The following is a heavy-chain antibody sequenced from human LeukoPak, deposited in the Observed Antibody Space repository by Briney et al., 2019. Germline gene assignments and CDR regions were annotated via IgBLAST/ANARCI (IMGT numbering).Heavy chain of an antibody. CDR3: ARADILTGYYEG. Sequence: VSAISGSGGSTYYADSVKGRFTISRDNSKNTLYLQMNSLRAEDTAVYYCARADILTGYYEGWGQGTLVTVSS. V-gene: IGHV3-23*01. CDR2: ISGSGGST. J-gene: IGHJ4*02. D-gene: IGHD3-9*01.